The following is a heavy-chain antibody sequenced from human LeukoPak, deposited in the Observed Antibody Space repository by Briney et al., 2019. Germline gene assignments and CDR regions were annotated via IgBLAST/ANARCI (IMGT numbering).Heavy chain of an antibody. J-gene: IGHJ4*02. Sequence: PGGSLRLSCAASGFTFSSYGMRWVRQAPGKGLEWVAFIRYDGSNKYYADSVKGRFTISRDNSKNTLYLQMNSLRAEDTAVYYCANAPMAAGLRAPMGGYWGQGTLVTVSS. CDR1: GFTFSSYG. D-gene: IGHD5/OR15-5a*01. CDR2: IRYDGSNK. CDR3: ANAPMAAGLRAPMGGY. V-gene: IGHV3-30*02.